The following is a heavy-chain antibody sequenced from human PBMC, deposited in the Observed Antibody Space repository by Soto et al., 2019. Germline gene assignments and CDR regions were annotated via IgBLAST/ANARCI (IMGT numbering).Heavy chain of an antibody. D-gene: IGHD5-12*01. CDR2: VDPSDSYT. CDR3: ARRRDGYNSDY. Sequence: GESLKISCQGSGYSFTSYWISWVRQMPGKGLEWMGRVDPSDSYTNYSPSFQGHVTISADKSISTAYLQWSSLKASDTAMYYCARRRDGYNSDYWGQGTLVTVSS. V-gene: IGHV5-10-1*01. J-gene: IGHJ4*02. CDR1: GYSFTSYW.